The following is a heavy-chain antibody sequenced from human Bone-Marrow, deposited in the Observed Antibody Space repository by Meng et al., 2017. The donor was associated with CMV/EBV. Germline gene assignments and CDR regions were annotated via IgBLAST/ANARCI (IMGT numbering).Heavy chain of an antibody. J-gene: IGHJ6*02. CDR3: ARVAQLLYPLLLDY. V-gene: IGHV3-21*01. CDR2: ISSSSSYI. D-gene: IGHD2-2*02. CDR1: GFTFSSYS. Sequence: GESLKISCAASGFTFSSYSMNWVRQAPGKGLEWVSSISSSSSYIYYADSVKGRFTISRDNAKNSLYQQMNSLRAEDTAVYYCARVAQLLYPLLLDYWGQGTTVTVSS.